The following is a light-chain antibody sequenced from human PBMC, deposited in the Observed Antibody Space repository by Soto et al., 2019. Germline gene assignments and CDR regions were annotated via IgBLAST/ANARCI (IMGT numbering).Light chain of an antibody. CDR1: SSSIGAGYD. Sequence: QSVLTQPPSVSRAPGQRVTISCTGSSSSIGAGYDVHWYHQLPGAAPKLLVSGNNNRPSGVPDRFSASKSGTSASLAITGLLTEDEAQYYCQSYDSRLTAYVFGTGTKLTVL. CDR3: QSYDSRLTAYV. J-gene: IGLJ1*01. V-gene: IGLV1-40*01. CDR2: GNN.